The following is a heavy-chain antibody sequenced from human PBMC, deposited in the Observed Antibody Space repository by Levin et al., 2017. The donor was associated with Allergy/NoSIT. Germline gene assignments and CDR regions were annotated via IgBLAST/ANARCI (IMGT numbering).Heavy chain of an antibody. J-gene: IGHJ4*02. V-gene: IGHV1-69*06. CDR1: GGTFSSYA. D-gene: IGHD3-22*01. Sequence: KISCKASGGTFSSYAISWVRQAPGQGLEWMGGIIPIFGTANYAQKFQGRVTITADKSTSTAYMELSSLRSEDTAVYYCASAFYYDSRIPFGYWGQGTLVTVSS. CDR2: IIPIFGTA. CDR3: ASAFYYDSRIPFGY.